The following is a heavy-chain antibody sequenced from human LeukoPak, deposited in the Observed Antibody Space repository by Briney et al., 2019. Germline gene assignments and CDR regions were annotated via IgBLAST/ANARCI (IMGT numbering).Heavy chain of an antibody. CDR1: GGSISSYY. D-gene: IGHD6-13*01. CDR3: ASYSSSWPTFDY. V-gene: IGHV4-59*08. J-gene: IGHJ4*02. Sequence: PSETLSLTCTVSGGSISSYYWSWIRQPPGKGLEWIGYIYYSGSTNYNPSLKSRVTISVDTSKNQFSLKLSSVTAADTAVYYCASYSSSWPTFDYWGQGTLVTVSS. CDR2: IYYSGST.